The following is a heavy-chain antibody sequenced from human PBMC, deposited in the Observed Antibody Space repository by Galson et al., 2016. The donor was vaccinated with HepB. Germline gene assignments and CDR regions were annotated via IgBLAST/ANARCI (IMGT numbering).Heavy chain of an antibody. CDR2: ICSGGST. Sequence: SLRLSCAASGFTVSNNYMRWVRQAPGKGLEWVSLICSGGSTYYADSVKGRFTISRDSSKNILYLQMKSLRDEDTAVYYCAKRPYSYGWHYGMDVWGQGTTVTVSS. V-gene: IGHV3-66*04. CDR3: AKRPYSYGWHYGMDV. CDR1: GFTVSNNY. J-gene: IGHJ6*02. D-gene: IGHD5-18*01.